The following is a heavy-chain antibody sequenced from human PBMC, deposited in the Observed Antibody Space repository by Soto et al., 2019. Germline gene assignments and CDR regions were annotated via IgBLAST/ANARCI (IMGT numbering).Heavy chain of an antibody. CDR3: ARAFLFGSGSLRPGPSDGFDI. D-gene: IGHD3-10*01. CDR1: GGSISSGGYY. Sequence: PSETLSLTCTVSGGSISSGGYYWSWIRQHPGKGLEWVSGIGTRRDSYYADSVKGRFTFSREDAWNSLYLQMNGLRVGDTAVYYCARAFLFGSGSLRPGPSDGFDIWGQAALVTVSS. J-gene: IGHJ3*02. V-gene: IGHV3-13*01. CDR2: IGTRRDS.